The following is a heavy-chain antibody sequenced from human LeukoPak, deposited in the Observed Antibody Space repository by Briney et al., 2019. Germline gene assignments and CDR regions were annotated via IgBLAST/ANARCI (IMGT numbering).Heavy chain of an antibody. CDR1: GVTYSSYS. D-gene: IGHD6-13*01. CDR3: ARDGGSIWYRHYYYYGMDV. V-gene: IGHV3-21*01. J-gene: IGHJ6*02. Sequence: GGSLRLSCAASGVTYSSYSMNWVRQAPGKGLEWVSSISSSSSYIYYADSVKGRFTISRDNAKNSLYLQMNRPRAEDTAVYYCARDGGSIWYRHYYYYGMDVWGQGTTVTVSS. CDR2: ISSSSSYI.